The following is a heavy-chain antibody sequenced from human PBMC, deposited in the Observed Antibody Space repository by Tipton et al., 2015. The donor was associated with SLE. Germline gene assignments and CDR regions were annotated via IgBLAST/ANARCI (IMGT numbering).Heavy chain of an antibody. Sequence: TLSLTCTVSGGSISSSSYYWGWIRQPPGKGLEWIGSIYYSGSTYYNPSLKSRVTISVDTSKNQFSLKLSSVTAADTAVYYCARDRGIVATSKGAFDIWGQGTMVTVSS. D-gene: IGHD5-12*01. J-gene: IGHJ3*02. V-gene: IGHV4-39*07. CDR3: ARDRGIVATSKGAFDI. CDR2: IYYSGST. CDR1: GGSISSSSYY.